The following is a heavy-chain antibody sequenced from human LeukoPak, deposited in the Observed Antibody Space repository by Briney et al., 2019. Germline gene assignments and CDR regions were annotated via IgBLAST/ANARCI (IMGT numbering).Heavy chain of an antibody. V-gene: IGHV3-21*01. CDR2: IGSSSSYI. J-gene: IGHJ6*03. D-gene: IGHD6-19*01. CDR1: GFTFSSYS. Sequence: GGSLRLSCAASGFTFSSYSMNWVRQAPGKGLEWVSSIGSSSSYIYYADSVKGRFTISRDNAKNSLYLQMNSLRAEDTAVYYCASSGIAVAGTLYYYYYYMDVWGKGTTVTVSS. CDR3: ASSGIAVAGTLYYYYYYMDV.